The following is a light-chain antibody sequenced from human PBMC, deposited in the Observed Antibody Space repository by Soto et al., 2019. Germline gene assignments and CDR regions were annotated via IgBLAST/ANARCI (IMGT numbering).Light chain of an antibody. CDR3: QQYKSWPPIT. J-gene: IGKJ5*01. CDR2: GAS. Sequence: EIVLTQSPATLSLSPGERATLSCRASQSVSSTYVAWYQQKSGQAPRLLIYGASSRATGIPDRFSGSGSGTDFTLTISSLKSEDYAVYYCQQYKSWPPITFGQGTRLENK. V-gene: IGKV3-20*01. CDR1: QSVSSTY.